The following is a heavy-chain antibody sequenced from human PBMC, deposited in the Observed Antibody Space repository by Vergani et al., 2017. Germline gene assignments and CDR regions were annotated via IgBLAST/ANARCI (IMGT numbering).Heavy chain of an antibody. CDR2: IVVGSGNT. CDR3: AAGPGGWTGDPDAFDI. Sequence: QMQLVQSGPEVKKPGTSVKVSCKASGFTFTSSAMQWVRQARGQRLEWIGWIVVGSGNTNYAQKFQERVTITRDMSTSTAYMELSSLRSEDPAVYYCAAGPGGWTGDPDAFDIWGQGTMVTVSS. J-gene: IGHJ3*02. CDR1: GFTFTSSA. V-gene: IGHV1-58*02. D-gene: IGHD3/OR15-3a*01.